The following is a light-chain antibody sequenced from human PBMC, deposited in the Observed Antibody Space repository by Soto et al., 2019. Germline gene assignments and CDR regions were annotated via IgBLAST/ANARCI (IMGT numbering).Light chain of an antibody. Sequence: EVALTQAPVPMSISPGERATLSCRASQSFRGLLAWYQQKPGQAPRLLIYDAYNRATGIPARFSGSGSGTDFSLTISRLEPEDFAVYYCQQRSNWPHFGHVT. CDR2: DAY. J-gene: IGKJ5*01. V-gene: IGKV3-11*01. CDR3: QQRSNWPH. CDR1: QSFRGL.